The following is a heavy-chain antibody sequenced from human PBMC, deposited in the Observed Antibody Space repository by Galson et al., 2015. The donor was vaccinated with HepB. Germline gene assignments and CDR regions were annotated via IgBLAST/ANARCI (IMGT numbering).Heavy chain of an antibody. V-gene: IGHV3-30*18. CDR3: AKDGWFGESKQPYYYYYGMDV. D-gene: IGHD3-10*01. Sequence: SLRLSCAASGFTFSSYGMHWVRQAPGKGLEWVGVISYDGSNKYYADSVKGRFTISRDNSKNTLYLQMNSLRAEDTAVYYCAKDGWFGESKQPYYYYYGMDVWGQGTTVTVSS. J-gene: IGHJ6*02. CDR2: ISYDGSNK. CDR1: GFTFSSYG.